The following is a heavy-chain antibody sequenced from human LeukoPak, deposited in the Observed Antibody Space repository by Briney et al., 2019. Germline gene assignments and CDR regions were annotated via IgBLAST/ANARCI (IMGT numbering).Heavy chain of an antibody. D-gene: IGHD2-2*01. J-gene: IGHJ5*02. V-gene: IGHV1-3*01. CDR3: ARTPMLVVPAAIGWFDP. CDR1: GYTFTSYA. CDR2: INAGNGNT. Sequence: ASVKVSCKASGYTFTSYAMHWVRQAPGQRLEWMGWINAGNGNTKYSQKFQGRVTITRDTSASTAYMELSSLRPEDTAVYYCARTPMLVVPAAIGWFDPWGQGTLVTVSS.